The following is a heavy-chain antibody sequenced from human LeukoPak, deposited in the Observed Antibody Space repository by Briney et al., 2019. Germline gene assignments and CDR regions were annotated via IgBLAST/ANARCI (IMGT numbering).Heavy chain of an antibody. Sequence: SETLSLTCAVYRGSSSGYYWSSVRQPPGKGLEWIGEINHSGITNYNPSLKSRVTISVDTSKNQFSLKLSSVTAADTAVYYCARRTMVVPGFDYWGQGTQVTVSS. CDR3: ARRTMVVPGFDY. D-gene: IGHD3-10*01. CDR2: INHSGIT. CDR1: RGSSSGYY. V-gene: IGHV4-34*01. J-gene: IGHJ4*02.